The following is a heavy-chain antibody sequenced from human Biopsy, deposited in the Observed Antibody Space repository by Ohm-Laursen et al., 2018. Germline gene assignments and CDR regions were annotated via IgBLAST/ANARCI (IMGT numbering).Heavy chain of an antibody. V-gene: IGHV3-7*01. Sequence: SLRLSCAASGFTFSTYWMFWVRQAPGKGLEWVASVNEDASEKYYVDSVKGRFTISRDNAKNSLYLQMNSLRADDTAVYYCADSPRVTWDWGQGTLVTVSS. CDR3: ADSPRVTWD. CDR1: GFTFSTYW. J-gene: IGHJ4*02. CDR2: VNEDASEK. D-gene: IGHD3-16*01.